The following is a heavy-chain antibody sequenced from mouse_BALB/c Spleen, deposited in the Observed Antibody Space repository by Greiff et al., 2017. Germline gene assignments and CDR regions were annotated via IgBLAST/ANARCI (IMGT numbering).Heavy chain of an antibody. D-gene: IGHD2-4*01. Sequence: EVKLMESGGGLVKPGGSLKLSCAASGFTFSSYGMSWVRQTPDKRLELVATINSNGGSTYYPDSVKGRFTISRDNAKNTLYLQMSSLKSEDTAMYYCARDDDYDGHAMDYWGQGTSVTVSS. CDR2: INSNGGST. V-gene: IGHV5-6-3*01. CDR3: ARDDDYDGHAMDY. J-gene: IGHJ4*01. CDR1: GFTFSSYG.